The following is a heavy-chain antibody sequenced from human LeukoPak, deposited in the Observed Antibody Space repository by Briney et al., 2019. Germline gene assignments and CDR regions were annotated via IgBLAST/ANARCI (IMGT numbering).Heavy chain of an antibody. Sequence: ASVKVSCKASGGTFSSYAISWVRQAPGQGLEWMGGIIPIFGTASYAQKFQGRVTITTDESTSTAYMELSSLRSEDTAVYYCASGSARDIAARLRAYYYYMDVWGKGTTVTVSS. CDR2: IIPIFGTA. D-gene: IGHD6-6*01. V-gene: IGHV1-69*05. J-gene: IGHJ6*03. CDR3: ASGSARDIAARLRAYYYYMDV. CDR1: GGTFSSYA.